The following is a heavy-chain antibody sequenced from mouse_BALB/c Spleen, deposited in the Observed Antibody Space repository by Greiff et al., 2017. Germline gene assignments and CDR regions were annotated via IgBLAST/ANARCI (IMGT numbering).Heavy chain of an antibody. V-gene: IGHV1-4*01. CDR1: GYTFTSYT. CDR3: GRGGQRTCYAMDC. D-gene: IGHD3-3*01. CDR2: INPSSGYT. Sequence: VKLQESGAELARPGASVKMSCKASGYTFTSYTMHWVKQRPGQALEWIGYINPSSGYTNYNQKFKDKATLTADKSSSTAYMQLSSLTSGDSAVYDGGRGGQRTCYAMDCWGEGTSGTVAA. J-gene: IGHJ4*01.